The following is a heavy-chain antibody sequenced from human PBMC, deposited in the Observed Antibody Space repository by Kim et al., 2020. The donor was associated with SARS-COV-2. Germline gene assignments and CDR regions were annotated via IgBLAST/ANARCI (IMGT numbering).Heavy chain of an antibody. CDR3: TTQPSRLYYDFWSGYYSLFDY. CDR2: IKSKTDGGTT. J-gene: IGHJ4*02. CDR1: GFTFSNAW. Sequence: GGSLRLSCAASGFTFSNAWMSWVRQAPGKGLEWVGRIKSKTDGGTTDYAAPVKGRFTISRDDSKNTLYLQMNSLKTEDTAVYYCTTQPSRLYYDFWSGYYSLFDYWGQGTLVTVSS. V-gene: IGHV3-15*01. D-gene: IGHD3-3*01.